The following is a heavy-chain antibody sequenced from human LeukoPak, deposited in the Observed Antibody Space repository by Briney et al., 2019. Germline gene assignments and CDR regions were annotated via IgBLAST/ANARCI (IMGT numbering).Heavy chain of an antibody. Sequence: SETLSLTCTVSGGSISSSSYYWGWMPPPPGKGLEWYGSIYYSGNTYYTPYLKSRVTISVYTYKNQFTLKLRSVTAADTAYYFCASLTRRAGAGPNNFDYWGQGTLVTVSS. V-gene: IGHV4-39*01. CDR3: ASLTRRAGAGPNNFDY. CDR1: GGSISSSSYY. D-gene: IGHD6-19*01. J-gene: IGHJ4*02. CDR2: IYYSGNT.